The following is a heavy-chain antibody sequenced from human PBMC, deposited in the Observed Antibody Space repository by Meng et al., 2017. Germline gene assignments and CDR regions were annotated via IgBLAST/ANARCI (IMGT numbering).Heavy chain of an antibody. D-gene: IGHD5-18*01. CDR3: AREAEGLNTAMAGY. CDR2: ISYDGTNI. Sequence: GESLKISCAASGFTFNTYAMHWVRQTPGKGLEWLTLISYDGTNIYYTDSVKGQFTVSRDNSKNTLYLQMNSLRPEDTAVYYCAREAEGLNTAMAGYWGQGTLVTVSS. V-gene: IGHV3-30*10. J-gene: IGHJ4*02. CDR1: GFTFNTYA.